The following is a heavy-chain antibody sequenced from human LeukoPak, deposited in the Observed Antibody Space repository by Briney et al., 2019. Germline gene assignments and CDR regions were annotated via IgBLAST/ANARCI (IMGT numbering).Heavy chain of an antibody. D-gene: IGHD2-2*01. CDR2: IYYTGST. J-gene: IGHJ4*02. Sequence: SETLSLTCAVYGGSFSGYYWSWIRQPPGKGLEWIGYIYYTGSTNYNSSLQSRVTISVDTSKNQFSVKLRSVTAADTAMYYCARGGPVPAASYFDYWGQGTLITVSS. CDR3: ARGGPVPAASYFDY. V-gene: IGHV4-59*08. CDR1: GGSFSGYY.